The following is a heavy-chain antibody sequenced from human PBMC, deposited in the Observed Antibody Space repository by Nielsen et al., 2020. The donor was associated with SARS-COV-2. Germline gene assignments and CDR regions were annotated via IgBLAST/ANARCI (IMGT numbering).Heavy chain of an antibody. CDR1: GYTFTSYY. Sequence: ASVKVSCKASGYTFTSYYMHWVRQAPGQGLEWMGIINPSGGSTSYAQKFQGRVTMTRDTSTSTGYIELSSLRSEDTAVYYCATAGWDFWSGYDYWGQGTLVTVSS. CDR3: ATAGWDFWSGYDY. D-gene: IGHD3-3*01. CDR2: INPSGGST. V-gene: IGHV1-46*01. J-gene: IGHJ4*02.